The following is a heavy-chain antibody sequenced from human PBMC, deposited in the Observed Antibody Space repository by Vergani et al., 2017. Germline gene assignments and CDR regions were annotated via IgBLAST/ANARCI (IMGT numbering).Heavy chain of an antibody. D-gene: IGHD6-13*01. V-gene: IGHV3-21*01. J-gene: IGHJ3*02. CDR1: GFTFSSYS. CDR2: ISSSSSYI. Sequence: EVQLVESGGGLVKPGGSLRLSCAASGFTFSSYSMNWVRQPPGKGLEWVSSISSSSSYIYYADSVKGRFTISRDNAKNSLYLQMNSLRAEDTAVYYCARDRPIAAPGSSAFDIWGQGTMVTVSS. CDR3: ARDRPIAAPGSSAFDI.